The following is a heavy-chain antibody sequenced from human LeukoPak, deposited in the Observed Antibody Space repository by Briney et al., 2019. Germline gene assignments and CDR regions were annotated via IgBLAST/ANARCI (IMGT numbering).Heavy chain of an antibody. V-gene: IGHV3-74*01. CDR1: GFTFTTYA. J-gene: IGHJ4*02. D-gene: IGHD3/OR15-3a*01. CDR2: INSDGSST. CDR3: ARDRGLFFDC. Sequence: GGSLRLSCAASGFTFTTYAMSWVRQAPGKGLVWVSRINSDGSSTSYADSVKGRFTISRDNAKSTLYLQMNSLRAEDTAVYYCARDRGLFFDCWGQGTLVTASS.